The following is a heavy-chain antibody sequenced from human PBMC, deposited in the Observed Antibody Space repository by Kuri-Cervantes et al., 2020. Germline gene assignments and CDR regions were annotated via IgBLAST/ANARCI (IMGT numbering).Heavy chain of an antibody. D-gene: IGHD6-13*01. Sequence: SETLSLTCTVSGGSISSYYWSWIRQPPGKGLEWIGYIYYSGSTNYNPSLKSRVTISVDTSKNQFSLKLCSVTAADTAVYYCARDLGTAGVMTWGQGTLVTDSS. V-gene: IGHV4-59*13. J-gene: IGHJ5*02. CDR3: ARDLGTAGVMT. CDR2: IYYSGST. CDR1: GGSISSYY.